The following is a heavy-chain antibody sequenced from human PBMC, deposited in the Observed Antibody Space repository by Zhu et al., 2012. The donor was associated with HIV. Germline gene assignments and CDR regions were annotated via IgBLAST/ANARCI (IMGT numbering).Heavy chain of an antibody. CDR3: ARGGTMFGPPTS. D-gene: IGHD3-16*01. Sequence: QVQLQESGPGLVKPSETPSLDCSVSGGSMSGFYWTWVRHPAGKGLEWMGRLHSSGTVDYSPSLRSRITLSLDTSKRLFSLRLTSVAATDTATYFCARGGTMFGPPTSWGPGVLVTVSS. V-gene: IGHV4-4*07. J-gene: IGHJ5*02. CDR1: GGSMSGFY. CDR2: LHSSGTV.